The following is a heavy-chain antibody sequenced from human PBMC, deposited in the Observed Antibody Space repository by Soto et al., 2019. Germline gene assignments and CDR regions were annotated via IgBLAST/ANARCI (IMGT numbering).Heavy chain of an antibody. J-gene: IGHJ4*02. CDR3: ARGGLYSSSWPTSTHYYFDY. CDR1: GGSFSGYY. V-gene: IGHV4-34*01. CDR2: INHSGST. Sequence: SETLSLTCAVYGGSFSGYYWSWIRQPPGKGLEWIGEINHSGSTNYNPSLKSRVTISVDTSKNQFSLKLSSVTAADTAVYYCARGGLYSSSWPTSTHYYFDYWGQGTLVTVS. D-gene: IGHD6-13*01.